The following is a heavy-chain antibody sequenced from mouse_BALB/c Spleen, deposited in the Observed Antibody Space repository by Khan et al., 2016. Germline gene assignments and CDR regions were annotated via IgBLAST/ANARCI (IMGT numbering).Heavy chain of an antibody. V-gene: IGHV2-9*02. CDR3: ARDRGYYGYDYYAMDY. J-gene: IGHJ4*01. Sequence: QVQLKESGPGLVAPSQSLSITCTVSGFSLTSYGVHWVRQPPGKGLEWLGVIWAGGSTNYNSALMSRLSISKDNSKSQVFLKMNSLQTDDTAMYYCARDRGYYGYDYYAMDYWGQGTSVTVSS. CDR1: GFSLTSYG. D-gene: IGHD2-2*01. CDR2: IWAGGST.